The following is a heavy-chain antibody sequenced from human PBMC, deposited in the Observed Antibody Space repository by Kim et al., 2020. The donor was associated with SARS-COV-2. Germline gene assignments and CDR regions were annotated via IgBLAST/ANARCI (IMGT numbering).Heavy chain of an antibody. J-gene: IGHJ4*02. D-gene: IGHD2-21*01. Sequence: KLQGRVTMTTDTSTTTAYMELRSLRSDDTAVYYCARDGAGGALDYWGQGTLVTVSS. V-gene: IGHV1-18*01. CDR3: ARDGAGGALDY.